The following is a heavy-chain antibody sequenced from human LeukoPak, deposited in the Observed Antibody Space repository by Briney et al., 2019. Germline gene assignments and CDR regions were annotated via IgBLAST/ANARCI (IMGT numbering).Heavy chain of an antibody. D-gene: IGHD3-16*01. J-gene: IGHJ5*02. Sequence: PGGSLRLSCAASGFTFNIACMTWVRQAPGKGLEWVGRIRSKGDGGATDYAAPVKGRFTISRDDSTNSMYLQMNSLQIEDTAVYYCTTGSLHPGGYHPWGQGTQVTVSS. CDR3: TTGSLHPGGYHP. CDR1: GFTFNIAC. CDR2: IRSKGDGGAT. V-gene: IGHV3-15*01.